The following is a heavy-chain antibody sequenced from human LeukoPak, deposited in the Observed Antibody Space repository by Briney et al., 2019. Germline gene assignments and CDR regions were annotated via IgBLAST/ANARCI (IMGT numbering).Heavy chain of an antibody. Sequence: SETLSLTCTVSGGSISSYYWSWIRQPAGKGLEWIGRIYTSGSTNYNPSLKSRVTMSVGTSKNQFSLKLSSVTAADTAVYYCARDRRELDAFDIWGQGTMVTVSS. CDR1: GGSISSYY. J-gene: IGHJ3*02. D-gene: IGHD1-26*01. CDR2: IYTSGST. CDR3: ARDRRELDAFDI. V-gene: IGHV4-4*07.